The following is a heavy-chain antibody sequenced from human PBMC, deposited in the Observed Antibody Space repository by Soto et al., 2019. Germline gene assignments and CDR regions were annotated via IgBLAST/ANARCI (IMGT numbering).Heavy chain of an antibody. Sequence: PGGSPRLSCAASGFTFSSYAMSWVRQAPGKGLEWVSAISGSGGSTYYADSVKGRFTISRDNSKNTLYLQMNSLRAEDTAVYYYAKEYDSSGYSGYYFDYWGQGTLVTVSS. CDR1: GFTFSSYA. J-gene: IGHJ4*02. CDR3: AKEYDSSGYSGYYFDY. CDR2: ISGSGGST. D-gene: IGHD3-22*01. V-gene: IGHV3-23*01.